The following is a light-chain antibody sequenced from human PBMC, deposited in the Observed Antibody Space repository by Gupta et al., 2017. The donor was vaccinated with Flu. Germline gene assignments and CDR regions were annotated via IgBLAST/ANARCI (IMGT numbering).Light chain of an antibody. V-gene: IGLV1-44*01. CDR2: KND. J-gene: IGLJ2*01. CDR1: SSQSGSDT. CDR3: AQWDDTMDWQV. Sequence: RVTISCAGTSSQSGSDTVGWYQQCPGAAPKFLIYKNDHRASGAPARFLGTKSGASASLLIXGXQAEDEXIYYCAQWDDTMDWQVFGGGTKLTVL.